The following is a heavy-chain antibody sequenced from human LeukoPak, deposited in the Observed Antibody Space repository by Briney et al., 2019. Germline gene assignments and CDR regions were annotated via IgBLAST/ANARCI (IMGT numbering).Heavy chain of an antibody. CDR3: ARGYFAHDY. Sequence: PSETLSLTCAVYGGSFSGYYWSWIRQPPGKGLEWIREINHSGSTNYNPSLKSRVTISVDTSKNQFSLKLSSVTAADTAVYYCARGYFAHDYWGQGTLVTVSS. CDR1: GGSFSGYY. CDR2: INHSGST. J-gene: IGHJ4*02. D-gene: IGHD3-9*01. V-gene: IGHV4-34*01.